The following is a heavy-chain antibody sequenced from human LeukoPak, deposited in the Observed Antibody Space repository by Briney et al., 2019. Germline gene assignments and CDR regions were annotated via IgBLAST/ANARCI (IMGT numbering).Heavy chain of an antibody. CDR3: AKDAYDSSGTCLDY. CDR2: IWYDGSNK. J-gene: IGHJ4*02. D-gene: IGHD3-22*01. V-gene: IGHV3-33*06. CDR1: GFTFSSYG. Sequence: GRSLRLSCAASGFTFSSYGMHWVRQAPGKGLEWVAVIWYDGSNKYYADSVKGRFTISRDNSKNTLYLQMNGLRAEDTAVYYCAKDAYDSSGTCLDYWGQGTLVTVSS.